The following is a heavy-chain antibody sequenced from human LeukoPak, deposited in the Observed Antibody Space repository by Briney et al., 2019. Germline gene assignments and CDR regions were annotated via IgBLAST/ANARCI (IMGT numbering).Heavy chain of an antibody. D-gene: IGHD3-10*01. CDR1: GFTFSSYG. CDR3: ARAISSGSYPFDY. CDR2: IRYDGSNK. V-gene: IGHV3-30*02. J-gene: IGHJ4*02. Sequence: LPGGSLRLSCAASGFTFSSYGMHWVRQAPGKGLEWVAFIRYDGSNKYYADSVKGRFTISRDNFKNTLYLQMNSLRAEDTAVYYCARAISSGSYPFDYWGQGTLVTVSS.